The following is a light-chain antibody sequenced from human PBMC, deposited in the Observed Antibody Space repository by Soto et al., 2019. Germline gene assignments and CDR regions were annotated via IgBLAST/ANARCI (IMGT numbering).Light chain of an antibody. CDR2: AAS. CDR1: QTISSW. Sequence: DIQRTPYPSTLAGAVGARVPIPRRASQTISSWLAWYQQKPGKAPKLLIYAASTLQSGVPSRFSGSGSGTDFTLTISSLQPEDFATYYCQQLNSYPQTFGQGTKVDIK. CDR3: QQLNSYPQT. V-gene: IGKV1-5*01. J-gene: IGKJ1*01.